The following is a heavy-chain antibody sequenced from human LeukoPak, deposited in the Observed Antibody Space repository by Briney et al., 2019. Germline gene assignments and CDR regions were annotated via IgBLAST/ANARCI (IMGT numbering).Heavy chain of an antibody. CDR1: GFTFSSYS. V-gene: IGHV3-21*01. Sequence: PGGSLRLSCAASGFTFSSYSMNWVRQAPGKGLEWVSSISSSSSYIYYADSVKGRFTISRDNAKNSLYLQMNSLRAEDTAVYYCARDKGTVATYYYYYMDVWGKGTTVTVSS. CDR3: ARDKGTVATYYYYYMDV. J-gene: IGHJ6*03. D-gene: IGHD6-19*01. CDR2: ISSSSSYI.